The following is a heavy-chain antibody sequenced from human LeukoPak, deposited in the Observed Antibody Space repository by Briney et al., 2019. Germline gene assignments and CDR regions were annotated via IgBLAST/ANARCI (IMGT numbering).Heavy chain of an antibody. Sequence: PGGSLRLSCAATGSTFSSSWMTWIRQAPGKGLEWVASIKKDGSEIYYVDAVKGRFATSRDNAKNSVYLQMNSLRADDTAVYYCARVDGRYYYYYGMDVWGQGTTVTVSS. CDR2: IKKDGSEI. CDR1: GSTFSSSW. D-gene: IGHD1-26*01. J-gene: IGHJ6*02. V-gene: IGHV3-7*01. CDR3: ARVDGRYYYYYGMDV.